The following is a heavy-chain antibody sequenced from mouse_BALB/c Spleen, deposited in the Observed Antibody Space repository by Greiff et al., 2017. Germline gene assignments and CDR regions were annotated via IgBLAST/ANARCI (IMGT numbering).Heavy chain of an antibody. V-gene: IGHV2-6-7*01. CDR3: ARGDYRYGYAMDY. J-gene: IGHJ4*01. CDR2: IWGDGST. CDR1: GFSLTGYG. D-gene: IGHD2-14*01. Sequence: VMLVESGPGLVAPSQSLSITCTVSGFSLTGYGVNWVRQPPGKGLEWLGMIWGDGSTDYNSALKSRLSISKDNSKSQVFLKMNSLQTDDTARYYCARGDYRYGYAMDYWGQGTSVTVSS.